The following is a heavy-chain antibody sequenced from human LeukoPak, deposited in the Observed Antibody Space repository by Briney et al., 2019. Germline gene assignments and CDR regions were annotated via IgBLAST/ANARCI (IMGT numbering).Heavy chain of an antibody. J-gene: IGHJ4*02. V-gene: IGHV4-59*01. Sequence: PSETLSLTCTVSGGSISSYYWSWIRQPPGKGLEWIGCIYYSGSTNYNPSLKSRVTISVDTSKNQFSLKLSSVTAADTAVYYCARALYSSGHLDYWGQGTLVTVSS. CDR1: GGSISSYY. D-gene: IGHD6-19*01. CDR3: ARALYSSGHLDY. CDR2: IYYSGST.